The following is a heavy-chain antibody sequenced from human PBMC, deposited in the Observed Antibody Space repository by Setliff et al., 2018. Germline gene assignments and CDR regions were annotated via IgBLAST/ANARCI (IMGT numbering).Heavy chain of an antibody. Sequence: SLRLSCAASGFTFSNYYVTWIRQAPGKGLEWISYIHDSGNPTYYADSAKGRFTVSRDNAKNSLYLQMTSLRAEDTAIYYCARTTGYRLGGDFDYWGQGTLVTVSS. V-gene: IGHV3-11*01. J-gene: IGHJ4*02. CDR3: ARTTGYRLGGDFDY. CDR2: IHDSGNPT. D-gene: IGHD3-16*01. CDR1: GFTFSNYY.